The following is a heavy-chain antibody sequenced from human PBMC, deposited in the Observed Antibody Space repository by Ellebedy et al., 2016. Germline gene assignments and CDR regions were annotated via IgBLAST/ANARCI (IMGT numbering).Heavy chain of an antibody. CDR3: ASEINVGDTAMVTTPYYYYGMDV. D-gene: IGHD5-18*01. V-gene: IGHV1-3*01. CDR1: GYTFTSYA. CDR2: INAGNGNT. Sequence: ASVKVSXKASGYTFTSYAMHWVRQAPGQRLEWMGWINAGNGNTKYSQKFQGRVTITRDTSASTAYMELSSLRSEDTAVYYCASEINVGDTAMVTTPYYYYGMDVWGQGTTVTVSS. J-gene: IGHJ6*02.